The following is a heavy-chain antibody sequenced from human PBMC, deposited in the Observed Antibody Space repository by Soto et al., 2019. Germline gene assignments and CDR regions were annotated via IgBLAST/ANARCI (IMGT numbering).Heavy chain of an antibody. CDR1: GGSFSGYY. Sequence: SETLSLTCAVYGGSFSGYYWSWIRQPPGKGLEWIGEINHSGSTNYNPSLKSRVTISVDTSKNQFSLKLSSVTAADTAVYYCARVPSDPRDYYYYYMDVWGKGTTVTVS. CDR3: ARVPSDPRDYYYYYMDV. V-gene: IGHV4-34*01. CDR2: INHSGST. J-gene: IGHJ6*03.